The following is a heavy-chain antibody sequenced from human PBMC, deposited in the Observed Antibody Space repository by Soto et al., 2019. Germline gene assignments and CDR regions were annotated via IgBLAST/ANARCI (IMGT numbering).Heavy chain of an antibody. CDR2: IWYGGSKK. V-gene: IGHV3-33*01. Sequence: QVQLVESGGGVVQPGRSLRLSCAASGFTFNSNGMHWVRQAPGNGLEWVAVIWYGGSKKYYADSVKGRFTISRDNSKNTLYLQMNSLRAEDTAVYYCARDLGSSGYVSIDYWGQGTLVTVSS. CDR1: GFTFNSNG. J-gene: IGHJ4*02. D-gene: IGHD3-22*01. CDR3: ARDLGSSGYVSIDY.